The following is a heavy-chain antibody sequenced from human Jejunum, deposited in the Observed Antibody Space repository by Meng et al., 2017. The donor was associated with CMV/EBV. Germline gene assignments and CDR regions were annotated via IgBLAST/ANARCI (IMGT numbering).Heavy chain of an antibody. V-gene: IGHV3-7*01. CDR1: SSYW. CDR2: IKQDGSTK. CDR3: AKNDYDTRGYYFRPNYFDS. Sequence: SSYWMNWVRQAPGKGLEWVASIKQDGSTKYYVDSVKSRFTISRDNAKNSLYLQMNSLRAEDTAVYYCAKNDYDTRGYYFRPNYFDSWGQGTLVTVSS. D-gene: IGHD3-22*01. J-gene: IGHJ4*02.